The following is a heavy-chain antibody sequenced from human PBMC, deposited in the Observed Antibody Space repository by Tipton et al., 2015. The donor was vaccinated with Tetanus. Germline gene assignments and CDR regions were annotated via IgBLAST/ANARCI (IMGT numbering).Heavy chain of an antibody. CDR3: AKDVNWNLRYFQH. V-gene: IGHV3-74*01. CDR1: GFPFRSFW. J-gene: IGHJ1*01. CDR2: IKSDGSST. Sequence: SLRLSCAASGFPFRSFWMHWVRQVPGKGLLWVSRIKSDGSSTTYADSVKGRFTISRDNAKNSLYLQMNSLRVEDTAVYYCAKDVNWNLRYFQHWGQGTVVTVSS. D-gene: IGHD1-1*01.